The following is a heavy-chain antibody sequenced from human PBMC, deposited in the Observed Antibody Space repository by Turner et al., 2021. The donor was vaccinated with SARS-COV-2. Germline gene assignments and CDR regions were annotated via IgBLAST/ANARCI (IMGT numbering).Heavy chain of an antibody. CDR3: ARAYYDILTGYYTPYYFDY. D-gene: IGHD3-9*01. V-gene: IGHV4-59*08. Sequence: QVQLQESGPGLVKPSETLSLTCTVSGGSISSYFWSWIRQPPGKGLDWIGYIFYSGSANYNPSLKSRVTISVDTSKNQFSLKLSSVTAADTAVYYCARAYYDILTGYYTPYYFDYWGQGTLVTVSS. CDR1: GGSISSYF. J-gene: IGHJ4*02. CDR2: IFYSGSA.